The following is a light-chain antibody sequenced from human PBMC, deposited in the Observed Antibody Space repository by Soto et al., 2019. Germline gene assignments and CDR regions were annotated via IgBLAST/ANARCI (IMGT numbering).Light chain of an antibody. CDR1: SRDVGAYNY. J-gene: IGLJ1*01. V-gene: IGLV2-14*01. CDR3: SSYASSSTYV. Sequence: SAVSQPGTVSRSPGQSITISCTGTSRDVGAYNYVSWYQQHPGKAPKLMIYDVSNRPSGVSNRFSGSKSGNSASLTISGLQAEDEADYYCSSYASSSTYVFGTGTKVTVL. CDR2: DVS.